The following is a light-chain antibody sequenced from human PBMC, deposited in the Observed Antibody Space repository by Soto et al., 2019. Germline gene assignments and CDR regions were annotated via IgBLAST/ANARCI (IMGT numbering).Light chain of an antibody. J-gene: IGKJ2*01. CDR1: QSVSGSY. V-gene: IGKV3-20*01. Sequence: EIVLTQSPGTLSLSPGERATLSCRASQSVSGSYLAWYQHKPGQAPRLLIYGASSRATGIPDRFSGSGSGTDFTLTISRLEPEDFAVHYCHHCGSSPPRTFGQGTQLETK. CDR3: HHCGSSPPRT. CDR2: GAS.